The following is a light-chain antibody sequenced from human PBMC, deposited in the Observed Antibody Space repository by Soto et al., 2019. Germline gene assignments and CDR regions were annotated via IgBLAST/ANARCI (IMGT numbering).Light chain of an antibody. V-gene: IGLV1-51*01. J-gene: IGLJ2*01. CDR3: GTWDSSLPVSVV. CDR1: SSNIGSNY. CDR2: DNN. Sequence: QSVLTQPPSVSAAPGEKVSISCPGGSSNIGSNYVSWYQQLPGAAPKLLIYDNNKRPSGIPDRFSGSTSGTSATLGITGLQTGDEADYYCGTWDSSLPVSVVFGGGTKLTVL.